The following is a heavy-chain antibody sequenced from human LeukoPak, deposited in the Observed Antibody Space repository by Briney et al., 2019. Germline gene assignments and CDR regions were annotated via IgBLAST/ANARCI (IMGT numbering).Heavy chain of an antibody. V-gene: IGHV4-4*07. D-gene: IGHD3-22*01. J-gene: IGHJ4*02. CDR3: ARGGWNKFDY. CDR1: GGSMSSYY. CDR2: IYFTGST. Sequence: SETLSLTCTVSGGSMSSYYWSWIRQPAGKGLEWIGRIYFTGSTKYNPSLKSRVTMSVDMSKNQFFLKLSSVTAADTAMYYCARGGWNKFDYWGQGTLVTVSS.